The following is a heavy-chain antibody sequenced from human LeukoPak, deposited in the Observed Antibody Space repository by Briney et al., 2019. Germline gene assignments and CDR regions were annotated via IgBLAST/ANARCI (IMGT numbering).Heavy chain of an antibody. CDR3: ARGPRKAVGTTVTTSDY. J-gene: IGHJ4*02. CDR2: INHSGST. D-gene: IGHD4-17*01. Sequence: SETLSLTCAVYGGSFSGYYWSWIRQPPGKGLGWIGEINHSGSTNYNPSLKSRVTISVDTSKNQFSLKLSSVTAADTAVYYCARGPRKAVGTTVTTSDYWGQGTLVTVSS. CDR1: GGSFSGYY. V-gene: IGHV4-34*01.